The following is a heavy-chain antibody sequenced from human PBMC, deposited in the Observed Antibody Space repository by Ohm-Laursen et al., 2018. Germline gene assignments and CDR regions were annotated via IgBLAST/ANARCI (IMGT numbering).Heavy chain of an antibody. Sequence: SLRLSCAASGFTFSDYYMSWIRQAPGKGLEWVSYISSSGSTIYYADSVKGRFTISRDNAKNSLYLQMNSLSAEDTAVYYCARRITMIVVVIEKVAFDFWGQGTMVTVSS. CDR3: ARRITMIVVVIEKVAFDF. CDR1: GFTFSDYY. V-gene: IGHV3-11*01. CDR2: ISSSGSTI. J-gene: IGHJ3*01. D-gene: IGHD3-22*01.